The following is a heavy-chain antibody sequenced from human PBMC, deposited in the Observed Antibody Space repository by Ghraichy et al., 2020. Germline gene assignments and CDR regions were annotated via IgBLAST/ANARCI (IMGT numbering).Heavy chain of an antibody. D-gene: IGHD4-11*01. Sequence: ASVKVSCKASGNSFNGYYMHWLRQAPGQGLEWMGRINPNTDGAKYAQKFQGRVTITSDKSIGTTYMELSSLRSDDTAVYYCARDLYDYGNLYWFDLWGQGTLVTVSS. CDR1: GNSFNGYY. CDR3: ARDLYDYGNLYWFDL. J-gene: IGHJ5*02. CDR2: INPNTDGA. V-gene: IGHV1-2*06.